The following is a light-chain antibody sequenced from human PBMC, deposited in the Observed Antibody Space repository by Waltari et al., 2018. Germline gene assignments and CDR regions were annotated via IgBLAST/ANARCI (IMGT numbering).Light chain of an antibody. Sequence: QAVMTQPSSLSASPGASASLTCTLRSGINVGTYRIYWYQQKPGSRPQYLLRYKSDSDKQQGSGVPSRFSASKDASANAGNLLISGLQSEDEADYYCMIWHTSAWVFGGGTKLTVL. J-gene: IGLJ3*02. CDR2: YKSDSDK. CDR3: MIWHTSAWV. V-gene: IGLV5-45*03. CDR1: SGINVGTYR.